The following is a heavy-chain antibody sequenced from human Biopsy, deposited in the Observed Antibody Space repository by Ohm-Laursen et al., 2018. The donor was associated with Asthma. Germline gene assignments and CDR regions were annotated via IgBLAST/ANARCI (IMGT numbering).Heavy chain of an antibody. J-gene: IGHJ4*02. D-gene: IGHD2-2*01. CDR3: ARKAGSCISRTCYSLDF. CDR2: IHSVFGTT. Sequence: ASVKVSCKSLGGTFNTYVIGWVRQAPGQGLEWMGGIHSVFGTTTYPQKFQDRVAITADDSTSTVYMELSSLRSEDTAVYYCARKAGSCISRTCYSLDFWGQGTLVTVSS. V-gene: IGHV1-69*13. CDR1: GGTFNTYV.